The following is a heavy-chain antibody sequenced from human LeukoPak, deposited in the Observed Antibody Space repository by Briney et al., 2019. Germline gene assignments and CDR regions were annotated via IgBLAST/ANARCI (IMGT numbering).Heavy chain of an antibody. Sequence: GASLILSCAASGFAFSSNGMSWGGHPTRKGLEWVSAISGSGGSTYYADSVKGRFTISRDNSKNTLYLQMNSLRAEDTAVYYCAKAQWLVDFDYWGQGTLVTVSS. CDR3: AKAQWLVDFDY. D-gene: IGHD6-19*01. CDR2: ISGSGGST. CDR1: GFAFSSNG. J-gene: IGHJ4*02. V-gene: IGHV3-23*01.